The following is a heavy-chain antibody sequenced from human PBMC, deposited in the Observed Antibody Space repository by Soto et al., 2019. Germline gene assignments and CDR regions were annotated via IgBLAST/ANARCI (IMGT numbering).Heavy chain of an antibody. D-gene: IGHD2-21*02. CDR2: IYYSGST. V-gene: IGHV4-31*02. Sequence: SETLSLTCTVSGGSISSGGYYWSWIRQHPGKGLEWIGYIYYSGSTYYNPSLKSRVTISVDTSKNQFSLKLSSVTAADTAVYYCARGVVVTAIHIDYWGQGTLVTVSS. CDR1: GGSISSGGYY. CDR3: ARGVVVTAIHIDY. J-gene: IGHJ4*02.